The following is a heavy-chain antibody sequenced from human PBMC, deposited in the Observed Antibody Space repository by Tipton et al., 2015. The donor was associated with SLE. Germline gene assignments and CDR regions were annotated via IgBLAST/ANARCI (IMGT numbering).Heavy chain of an antibody. CDR1: GFTFNEHA. Sequence: LSLTCEGSGFTFNEHAMHWVRQAPGKGLEWVAAILWSGDRIDYADSVKGRFTISRDNAKNTLFLQMNSLRTEDTALYYCGKDMSPGGLDVWGHGTTGTVSS. CDR3: GKDMSPGGLDV. J-gene: IGHJ6*02. V-gene: IGHV3-9*01. CDR2: ILWSGDRI.